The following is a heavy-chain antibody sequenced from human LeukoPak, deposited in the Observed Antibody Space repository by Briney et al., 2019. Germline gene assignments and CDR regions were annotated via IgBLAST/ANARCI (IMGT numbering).Heavy chain of an antibody. CDR3: ARVTVTTVAFDY. D-gene: IGHD4-23*01. CDR1: GYSISSAYY. Sequence: SETLSLTCAVSGYSISSAYYWGWIRQPPGKGLEWIGSIYHSGSTDYNPSLKSRVTVSVDTSKNQFSLKLSSVTAADTAVYYCARVTVTTVAFDYWGQGTLVTVSS. CDR2: IYHSGST. J-gene: IGHJ4*02. V-gene: IGHV4-38-2*01.